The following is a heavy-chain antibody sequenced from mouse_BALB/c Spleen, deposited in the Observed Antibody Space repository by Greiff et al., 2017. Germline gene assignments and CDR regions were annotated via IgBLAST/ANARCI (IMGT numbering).Heavy chain of an antibody. Sequence: VQLQQSGAELVRPGALVKLSCKASGFNIKDYYMHWVKQRPEQGLEWIGWIDPENGNTIYDPKFQGKASITADTSSNTAYLQLSSLTSEDTAVYYCAGKGQIGLPYYAMDYWGQGTSVTVSS. CDR2: IDPENGNT. CDR3: AGKGQIGLPYYAMDY. V-gene: IGHV14-1*02. D-gene: IGHD3-2*01. CDR1: GFNIKDYY. J-gene: IGHJ4*01.